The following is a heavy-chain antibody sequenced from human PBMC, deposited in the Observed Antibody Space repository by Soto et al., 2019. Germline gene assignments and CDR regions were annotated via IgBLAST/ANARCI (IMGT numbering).Heavy chain of an antibody. D-gene: IGHD2-15*01. V-gene: IGHV1-69*08. Sequence: QVQLVQSGAEVKKPGSSVKVSCKASGGTFSSYTISWVRQAPGQGLEWMGRIIPILGIANYAQKCQGRVTITADKSTCTAYMELSSLRSEDTAVYYCARDSATPFDYGGQGTLVTVSS. J-gene: IGHJ4*02. CDR1: GGTFSSYT. CDR2: IIPILGIA. CDR3: ARDSATPFDY.